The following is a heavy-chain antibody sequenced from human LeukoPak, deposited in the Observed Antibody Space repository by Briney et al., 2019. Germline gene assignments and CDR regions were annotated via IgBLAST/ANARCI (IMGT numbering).Heavy chain of an antibody. CDR1: GFTFAIHA. V-gene: IGHV3-23*01. D-gene: IGHD3-10*01. CDR2: ISGDGAST. Sequence: GGSLRLSCAALGFTFAIHAMTWVRQAPGKGLEWVSGISGDGASTHYAESVKGQFTISRDNPQNTLFLQMNSLRVEDTAIYYCAKDSYVSGRPLHTFDVWGQGTMITVSS. J-gene: IGHJ3*01. CDR3: AKDSYVSGRPLHTFDV.